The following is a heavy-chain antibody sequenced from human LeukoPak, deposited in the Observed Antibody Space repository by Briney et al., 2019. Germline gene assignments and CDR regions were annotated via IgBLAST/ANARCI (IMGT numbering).Heavy chain of an antibody. D-gene: IGHD6-13*01. Sequence: GGSLRLSCAASVLTLSSNYTNWVRQAPGKGLEWVSVIHSGGSTYYADSVKGRFTISRDNSKNTLYLQMTSLRADDTAVYYCVRGQQPFDFWGQGTLVTVSS. CDR2: IHSGGST. V-gene: IGHV3-53*01. J-gene: IGHJ4*02. CDR1: VLTLSSNY. CDR3: VRGQQPFDF.